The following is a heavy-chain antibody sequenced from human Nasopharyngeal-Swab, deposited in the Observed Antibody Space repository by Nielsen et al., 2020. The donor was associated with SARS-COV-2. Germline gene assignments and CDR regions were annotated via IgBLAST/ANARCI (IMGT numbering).Heavy chain of an antibody. Sequence: GESLKISCAASGFTVSSNYMSWVRQAPGKGLEWVSVIYSGGSTYYADSVKGRFTISRDNSKNTLYLQMNSLRAEDTAVYYCARRALAGSAMDVWGQGTTVTVSS. CDR1: GFTVSSNY. D-gene: IGHD6-19*01. CDR3: ARRALAGSAMDV. V-gene: IGHV3-53*01. J-gene: IGHJ6*02. CDR2: IYSGGST.